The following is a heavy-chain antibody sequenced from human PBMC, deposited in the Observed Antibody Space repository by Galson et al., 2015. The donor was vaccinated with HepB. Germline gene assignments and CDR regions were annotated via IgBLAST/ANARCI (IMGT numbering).Heavy chain of an antibody. Sequence: SVKVSCKASGYTFTGYYMHWVRQAPGQGLEWMGWINPNSGGTNYAQKFQGWVTMTRDTSISTAYMELSRLRSDDTAVYYCAREVEGDYVWGSPHRWFDPWGQGTLVTVSS. CDR3: AREVEGDYVWGSPHRWFDP. D-gene: IGHD3-16*01. CDR2: INPNSGGT. V-gene: IGHV1-2*04. CDR1: GYTFTGYY. J-gene: IGHJ5*02.